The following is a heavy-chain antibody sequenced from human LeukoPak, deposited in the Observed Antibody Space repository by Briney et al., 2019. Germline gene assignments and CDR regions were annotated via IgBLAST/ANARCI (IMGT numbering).Heavy chain of an antibody. D-gene: IGHD1-26*01. CDR1: GFTFSGYS. V-gene: IGHV3-9*03. J-gene: IGHJ3*02. CDR2: ISWNSGSI. Sequence: PGGSLRLSCAASGFTFSGYSMNWVRQAPGKGLEWVSGISWNSGSIGYADSVKGRFTISRDNAKNSLYLQMNSLRAEDMALYYCAKAGGSYHDAFEIWGQGTMVTVSS. CDR3: AKAGGSYHDAFEI.